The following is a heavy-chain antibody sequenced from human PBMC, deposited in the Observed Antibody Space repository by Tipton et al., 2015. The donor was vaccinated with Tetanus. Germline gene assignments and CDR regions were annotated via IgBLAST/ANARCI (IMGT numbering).Heavy chain of an antibody. CDR2: IYYSGNT. CDR3: ARLSSSSNDAHAFDI. J-gene: IGHJ3*02. CDR1: GGSVSGYY. V-gene: IGHV4-39*01. Sequence: TLSLTCTISGGSVSGYYWGWIRQPPGKGLEWIGSIYYSGNTYYNPSLRSRVTMSVDTSKIQFSLMLTSVTASDTAVYYCARLSSSSNDAHAFDIWGQGTMVTVSS. D-gene: IGHD2-2*01.